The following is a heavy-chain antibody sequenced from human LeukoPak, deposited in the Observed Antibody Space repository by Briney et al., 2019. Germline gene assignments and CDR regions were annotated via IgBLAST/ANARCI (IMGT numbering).Heavy chain of an antibody. V-gene: IGHV4-59*01. CDR2: IYYSGST. J-gene: IGHJ4*02. Sequence: SETLSLTCTVSGGSISSYYWSWIRQPPGKGLEWIGYIYYSGSTNYNPSLKSRVTVSVDTSKNQFSLKLSSVTAADTAVYYCARLTYYYGSGSYCDYWGQGTLVTVSS. D-gene: IGHD3-10*01. CDR3: ARLTYYYGSGSYCDY. CDR1: GGSISSYY.